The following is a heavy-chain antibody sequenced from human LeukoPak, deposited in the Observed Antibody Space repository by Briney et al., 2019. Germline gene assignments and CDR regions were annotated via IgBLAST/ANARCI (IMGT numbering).Heavy chain of an antibody. D-gene: IGHD3-16*01. V-gene: IGHV5-51*01. CDR3: ARRLGGADVFHI. J-gene: IGHJ3*02. CDR2: IYPGDSDS. Sequence: GESLKISCKGSGYSFSSYWIAWVRQMPGKGLEWMGIIYPGDSDSKYSRSFQGQVTTSADKSINTAYLQWSSLKASDSAMYYCARRLGGADVFHIWGQGTMVTVSS. CDR1: GYSFSSYW.